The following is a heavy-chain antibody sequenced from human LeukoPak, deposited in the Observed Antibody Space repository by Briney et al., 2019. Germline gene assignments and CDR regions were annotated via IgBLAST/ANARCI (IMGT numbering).Heavy chain of an antibody. CDR1: GGTFSSYA. V-gene: IGHV1-69*06. J-gene: IGHJ6*03. Sequence: ASVKVSCKASGGTFSSYAISWVRQAPGQGLEWMGGIIPIFGTANYAQKFQGRVTITADKSTSTAYMELSSLRSEDTAVYYCARPSIVGADMDVWGKGTTVTVSS. CDR2: IIPIFGTA. CDR3: ARPSIVGADMDV. D-gene: IGHD1-26*01.